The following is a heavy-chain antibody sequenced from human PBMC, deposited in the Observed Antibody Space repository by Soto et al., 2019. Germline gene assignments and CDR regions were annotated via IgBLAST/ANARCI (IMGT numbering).Heavy chain of an antibody. V-gene: IGHV4-39*01. CDR2: MFYSGLT. CDR3: APLSVSLSGPYGIHV. Sequence: SETLSLTCIVSGYAVTSSDYYWSWIRQPPGKGLEWIGSMFYSGLTYYNPSLKSRVTLSVDTSKNQFSVRLNSVTAADTAVYYCAPLSVSLSGPYGIHVWGQGTTVTVSS. CDR1: GYAVTSSDYY. D-gene: IGHD2-15*01. J-gene: IGHJ6*02.